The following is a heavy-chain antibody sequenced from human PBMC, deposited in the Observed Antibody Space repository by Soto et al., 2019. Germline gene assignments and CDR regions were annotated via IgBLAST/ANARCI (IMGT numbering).Heavy chain of an antibody. CDR2: MWYDGTNK. J-gene: IGHJ3*02. V-gene: IGHV3-33*01. D-gene: IGHD3-16*01. CDR1: GFTFRIYS. CDR3: ARDATFGTKGGSFDI. Sequence: LRLSCAAPGFTFRIYSMHWVRQSPGKGLEWVAVMWYDGTNKYYGESVKGRFTISRDNSENTLYLQMNSLRVEDTAVYYCARDATFGTKGGSFDIWGHGTLVTVSS.